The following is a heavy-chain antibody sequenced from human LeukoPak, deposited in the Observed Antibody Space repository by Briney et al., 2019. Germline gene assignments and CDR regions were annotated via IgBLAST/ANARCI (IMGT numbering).Heavy chain of an antibody. J-gene: IGHJ5*02. CDR2: ISYDGSNK. CDR3: AKAASNWFDP. Sequence: SGGSLRLACAASGFTFSSYGIHWVRRAPGKGLEWVAVISYDGSNKFYADSVKGRFTISRDNSNNTLYLQMDSLRVEDTAVYYCAKAASNWFDPWGQGTLVTVSS. CDR1: GFTFSSYG. V-gene: IGHV3-30*18. D-gene: IGHD6-25*01.